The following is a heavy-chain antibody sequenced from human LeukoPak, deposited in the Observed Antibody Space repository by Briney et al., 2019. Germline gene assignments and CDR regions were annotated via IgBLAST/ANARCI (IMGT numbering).Heavy chain of an antibody. D-gene: IGHD6-13*01. J-gene: IGHJ4*02. CDR2: IYHSGST. CDR1: GDSISSYY. Sequence: PSETLSLTCTVSGDSISSYYWSWIRQPPGKGLEWIGYIYHSGSTNYNPSLKSRVTISADTSKDQSSLKLASVTAADTAVYYCATGYSSTWYYFDYWGQGTLATVSS. CDR3: ATGYSSTWYYFDY. V-gene: IGHV4-59*01.